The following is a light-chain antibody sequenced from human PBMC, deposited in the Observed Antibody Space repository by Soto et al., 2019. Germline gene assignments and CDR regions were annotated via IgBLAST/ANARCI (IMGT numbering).Light chain of an antibody. V-gene: IGKV3D-11*02. CDR2: DAS. Sequence: ETGFTQSPATLSLSPEEAATLSCRASQSINTYLAWYQQKPGQAPRLLIYDASKRATGIPARFSGSGSGTNFTLTISSLEPEDFAVYYCQQRRSWQVTFGQGALLAIK. CDR1: QSINTY. CDR3: QQRRSWQVT. J-gene: IGKJ5*01.